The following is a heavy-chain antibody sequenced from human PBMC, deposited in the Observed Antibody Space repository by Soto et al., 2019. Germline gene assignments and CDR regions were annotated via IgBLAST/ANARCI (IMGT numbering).Heavy chain of an antibody. CDR3: ARASNPKADTIAFVY. Sequence: LSLTCTGSGGSISSYYWSWIRQRPGTVLEWIGYIYYSGSTNYNPSLKSRFTISVDTSKNQFFLKLSSVTAADTAVYYCARASNPKADTIAFVYWGQATPVNVSS. CDR1: GGSISSYY. V-gene: IGHV4-59*01. D-gene: IGHD3-3*02. CDR2: IYYSGST. J-gene: IGHJ4*02.